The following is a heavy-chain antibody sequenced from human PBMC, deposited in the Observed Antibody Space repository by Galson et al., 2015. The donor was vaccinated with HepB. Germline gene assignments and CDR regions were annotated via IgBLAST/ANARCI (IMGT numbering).Heavy chain of an antibody. D-gene: IGHD2-15*01. J-gene: IGHJ5*02. Sequence: LSLTCTVSGGSISSSSYYWGWIRQLPGKGLEWIGSIYYSGSTYYNPSLKSRVTISVDTSKNQFSLKLSSVTAADTAVYYCAIPFPVGYCSGGSCYNGGTETDPWGQGTLVTVSS. CDR1: GGSISSSSYY. CDR3: AIPFPVGYCSGGSCYNGGTETDP. V-gene: IGHV4-39*01. CDR2: IYYSGST.